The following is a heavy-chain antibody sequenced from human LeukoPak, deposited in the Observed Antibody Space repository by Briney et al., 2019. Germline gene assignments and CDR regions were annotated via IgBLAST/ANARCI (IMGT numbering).Heavy chain of an antibody. CDR3: ARSYSSSSVLSYYYFYMDV. J-gene: IGHJ6*03. CDR2: IYISGST. Sequence: TSQTLSLTCTVSGGSISSDYYSWSWIRQPAGKGLEWIGRIYISGSTSYNPSLKSRVTISVDTSKNHFSLELTSVTAADTAVYYCARSYSSSSVLSYYYFYMDVWGKGTTVTVSS. V-gene: IGHV4-61*02. D-gene: IGHD6-13*01. CDR1: GGSISSDYYS.